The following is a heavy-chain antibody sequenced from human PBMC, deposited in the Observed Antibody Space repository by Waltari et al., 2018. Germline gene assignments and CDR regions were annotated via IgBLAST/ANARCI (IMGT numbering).Heavy chain of an antibody. CDR2: ISSSSSYI. J-gene: IGHJ3*02. CDR1: GFTFSSYS. D-gene: IGHD6-19*01. CDR3: ARDDSSLLQFDAFDI. Sequence: EVQLVESGGGLVKPGGSLRLSCAASGFTFSSYSMNWVRQAPGKGLEWVSSISSSSSYIYYADSVKGRFTISRDNAKNSLYLQMNSLRAEDTAVYYCARDDSSLLQFDAFDIWGQGTMVTVSS. V-gene: IGHV3-21*01.